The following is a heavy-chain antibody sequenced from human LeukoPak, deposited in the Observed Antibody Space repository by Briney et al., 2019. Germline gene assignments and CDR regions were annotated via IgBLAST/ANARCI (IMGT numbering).Heavy chain of an antibody. CDR2: IYHSGST. V-gene: IGHV4-38-2*01. Sequence: SETLSLTCAVSGYSISSGYYWGWIRQPPGKGLEWIGSIYHSGSTYYNPSLKSRVTISVDTSKNQFSLKLSSVTAADTAVYYCARSLGDYYYYYMDVWG. CDR3: ARSLGDYYYYYMDV. J-gene: IGHJ6*03. CDR1: GYSISSGYY.